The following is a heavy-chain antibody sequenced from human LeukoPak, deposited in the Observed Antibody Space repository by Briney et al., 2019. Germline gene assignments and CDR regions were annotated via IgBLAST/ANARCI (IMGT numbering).Heavy chain of an antibody. CDR2: ISSSSGNII. Sequence: PGGSLRLSCVASGFSFRSYSMNWVRQAPGKGLEWVSYISSSSGNIIYYADSVKGRFTISRDNAKNSLYPQMNSLRVEDTAVYYCASGKWKNGYYMDVWGKGTTVTVSS. CDR3: ASGKWKNGYYMDV. D-gene: IGHD1/OR15-1a*01. V-gene: IGHV3-48*04. CDR1: GFSFRSYS. J-gene: IGHJ6*03.